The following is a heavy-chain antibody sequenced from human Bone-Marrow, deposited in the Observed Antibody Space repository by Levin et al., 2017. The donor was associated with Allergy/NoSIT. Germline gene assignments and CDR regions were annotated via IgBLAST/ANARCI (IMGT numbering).Heavy chain of an antibody. CDR2: ISSSSSYI. J-gene: IGHJ6*02. V-gene: IGHV3-21*01. CDR3: ARDELAMVRGVIITLGDYDYGMDV. D-gene: IGHD3-10*01. CDR1: GFTFSSYS. Sequence: AGGSLRLSCAASGFTFSSYSMNWVRQAPGKGLEWVSSISSSSSYIYYADSVKGRFTISRDNAKNSLYLQMNSLRAEDTAVYYCARDELAMVRGVIITLGDYDYGMDVWGQGTTVTVSS.